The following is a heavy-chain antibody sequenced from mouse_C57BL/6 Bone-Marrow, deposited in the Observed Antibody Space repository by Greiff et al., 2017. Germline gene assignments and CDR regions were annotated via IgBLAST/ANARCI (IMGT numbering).Heavy chain of an antibody. J-gene: IGHJ4*01. V-gene: IGHV1-63*01. CDR1: GYTFTNYW. Sequence: QVQLQQSGAELVRPGTSVKMSCKASGYTFTNYWIGWAKQRPGHGLEWIGDIYPGGGYTNYNEKFKGKATLTADKSSSTAYMQFSSLTSEDSAIYYCARGVPDYAMDYWGQGTSVTVSS. CDR3: ARGVPDYAMDY. CDR2: IYPGGGYT.